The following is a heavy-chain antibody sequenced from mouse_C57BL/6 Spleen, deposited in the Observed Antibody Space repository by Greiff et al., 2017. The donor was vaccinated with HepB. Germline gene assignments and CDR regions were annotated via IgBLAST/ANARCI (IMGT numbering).Heavy chain of an antibody. CDR2: IDPSDSET. CDR3: ARAYDYDGNTWFAY. V-gene: IGHV1-52*01. D-gene: IGHD2-4*01. Sequence: VQLQQPGAELVRPGSSVKLSCKASGYTFTSYWMHWVKQRPIQGLEWIGNIDPSDSETHYNQKFKDKATLTVDKSSSTAYMQLSSLTSEDSAVYYCARAYDYDGNTWFAYWGQGTLVTVSA. CDR1: GYTFTSYW. J-gene: IGHJ3*01.